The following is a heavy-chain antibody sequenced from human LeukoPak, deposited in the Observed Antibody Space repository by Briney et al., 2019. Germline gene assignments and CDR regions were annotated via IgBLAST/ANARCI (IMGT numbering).Heavy chain of an antibody. Sequence: PGGSLRLSCAASGFTFSSYAMSWVRQAPGKGLEWVSAISGSGGSTYYADSVKGRFTISRDNSKNTLYLQMNSLRAEDTAVYYCAKDPYPYCSSTSCRDYWGQGTLVTVSS. CDR1: GFTFSSYA. CDR2: ISGSGGST. V-gene: IGHV3-23*01. CDR3: AKDPYPYCSSTSCRDY. J-gene: IGHJ4*02. D-gene: IGHD2-2*01.